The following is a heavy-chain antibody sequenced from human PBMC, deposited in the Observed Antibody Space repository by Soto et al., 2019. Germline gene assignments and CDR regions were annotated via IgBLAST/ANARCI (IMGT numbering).Heavy chain of an antibody. J-gene: IGHJ4*02. CDR3: ARDFAAYDYIWGSYRPPTGDY. D-gene: IGHD3-16*02. Sequence: QVQLVESGGGLVKPGGSLRLSCAASGFTFSDYYMSWIRQAPGKGLEWVSYISSSGRTIYYADSVKGRFTISRDNAKNSLYLQMNSLRAEDTAVYYCARDFAAYDYIWGSYRPPTGDYWGQGTLVTVSS. V-gene: IGHV3-11*01. CDR1: GFTFSDYY. CDR2: ISSSGRTI.